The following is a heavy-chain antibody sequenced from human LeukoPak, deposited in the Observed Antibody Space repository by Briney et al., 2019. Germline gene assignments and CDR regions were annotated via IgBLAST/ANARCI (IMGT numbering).Heavy chain of an antibody. CDR2: IYHSGST. Sequence: SETLSLTCAVSGYSISSGYYWGWIRQPPGKGLEWIGSIYHSGSTYYNLSLKSRVTISVDTSKNQFSLKLSSVTAADTAVYYCAMSKDGTVDYWGQGTLVTVSS. CDR3: AMSKDGTVDY. V-gene: IGHV4-38-2*01. D-gene: IGHD1-1*01. CDR1: GYSISSGYY. J-gene: IGHJ4*02.